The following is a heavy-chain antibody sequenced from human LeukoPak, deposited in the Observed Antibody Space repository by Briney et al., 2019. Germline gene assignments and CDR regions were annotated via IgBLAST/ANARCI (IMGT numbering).Heavy chain of an antibody. CDR2: IRSDGSTK. J-gene: IGHJ4*02. Sequence: GGSLRLSCAASGFTFSSYGMHWVRQAPGKGLEWVAFIRSDGSTKYYADSVKGRFTISRDNSKNTLYLQMNSMRAADTAVYYCAKDEWVSKYALDYWGQGTLVTVSS. CDR3: AKDEWVSKYALDY. D-gene: IGHD4-11*01. V-gene: IGHV3-30*02. CDR1: GFTFSSYG.